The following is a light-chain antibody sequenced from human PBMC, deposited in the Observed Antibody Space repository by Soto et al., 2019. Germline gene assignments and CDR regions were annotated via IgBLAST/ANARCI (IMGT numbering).Light chain of an antibody. CDR2: EDS. CDR1: KLGDKY. Sequence: SYELTQPPSVSVSPGQTASITSSGDKLGDKYACWYQQKPGQSPVLVIYEDSKRPSGIPERFSGSNSGNTATLTISGTQAMDEADYYCQAWDSSILYVFGTGTKLTVL. CDR3: QAWDSSILYV. V-gene: IGLV3-1*01. J-gene: IGLJ1*01.